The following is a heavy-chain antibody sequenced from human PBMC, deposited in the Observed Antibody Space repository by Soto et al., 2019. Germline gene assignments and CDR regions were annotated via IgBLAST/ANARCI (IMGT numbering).Heavy chain of an antibody. CDR3: AGGATGSYHYYYMDV. D-gene: IGHD3-10*01. J-gene: IGHJ6*03. Sequence: QVQLVQSGAEVKKPGSSVSVSCKASGDTFNSYAINWVRQAPGQGLEWLGRIIPMLGVPNYAQNFQGRITITADKVTTTAYMEVTGLRSEDTAVYYCAGGATGSYHYYYMDVWGQGTTVTVSS. V-gene: IGHV1-69*04. CDR1: GDTFNSYA. CDR2: IIPMLGVP.